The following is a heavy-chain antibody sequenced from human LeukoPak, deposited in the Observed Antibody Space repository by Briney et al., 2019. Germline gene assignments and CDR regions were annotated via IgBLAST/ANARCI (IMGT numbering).Heavy chain of an antibody. CDR3: ARSPIAVAGHSYYFDY. J-gene: IGHJ4*02. V-gene: IGHV1-2*02. D-gene: IGHD6-19*01. CDR2: INPNSGGT. Sequence: ASVKVSCKASGYTFTGYYMHWVRQAPGQGLEWMGWINPNSGGTNCAQKFQGRVTMTRDTSISTAYMELSRLRSDDTAVYYCARSPIAVAGHSYYFDYWGQGTLVTVSS. CDR1: GYTFTGYY.